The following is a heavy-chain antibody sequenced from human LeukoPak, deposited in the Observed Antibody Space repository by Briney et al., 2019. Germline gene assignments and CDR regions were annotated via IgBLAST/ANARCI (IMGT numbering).Heavy chain of an antibody. V-gene: IGHV1-2*02. CDR1: GYTFTGYF. Sequence: ASVKVSCKASGYTFTGYFLHWVRRAPGQGFAWMGWINPNSGVTYYTQRFQGRVTMTRYTSISTAYMELSSLRSDDTAVYYCARAQSLTAPAGTFANSWGQGTLVTVSS. CDR2: INPNSGVT. CDR3: ARAQSLTAPAGTFANS. D-gene: IGHD6-13*01. J-gene: IGHJ4*02.